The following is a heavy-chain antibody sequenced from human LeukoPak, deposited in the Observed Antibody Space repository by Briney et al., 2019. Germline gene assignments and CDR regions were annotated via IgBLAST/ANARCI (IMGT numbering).Heavy chain of an antibody. D-gene: IGHD3-22*01. Sequence: LGESLKISCKGSGYTFTNYWIGWVRQMPGKGLEWMGIIYPGDSDTTYSPSFQGQVTISADKSITTAYLQWSSLKASDTAMYYCARARIGSSGYCVYWGERPLVSVSS. J-gene: IGHJ4*02. CDR2: IYPGDSDT. CDR3: ARARIGSSGYCVY. V-gene: IGHV5-51*01. CDR1: GYTFTNYW.